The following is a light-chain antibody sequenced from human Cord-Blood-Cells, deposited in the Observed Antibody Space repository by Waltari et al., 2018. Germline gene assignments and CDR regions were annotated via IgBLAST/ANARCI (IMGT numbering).Light chain of an antibody. CDR1: SSDVGSYNL. CDR2: EGS. Sequence: QSALTQPASVSGSPGQSITISCTGTSSDVGSYNLVYWYQQHSGKAPKLRIYEGSKRPSGVSNRFSGSKSGNTASLTISGLQAEDEADYYCCSYAGSSNWVFGGGTKLTVL. CDR3: CSYAGSSNWV. J-gene: IGLJ3*02. V-gene: IGLV2-23*01.